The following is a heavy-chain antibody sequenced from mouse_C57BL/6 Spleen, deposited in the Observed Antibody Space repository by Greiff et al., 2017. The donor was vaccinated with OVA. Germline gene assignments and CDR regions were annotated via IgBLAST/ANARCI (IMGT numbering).Heavy chain of an antibody. Sequence: QVQLQQSGPELVKPGASVKISCKASGYAFSSSWMNWVKQRPGKGLEWIGRIYPGDGDTNYNGKFKGKGTLTADKSSSPAYMQLSSLTSEDSAVYFCARMYYDYGDYYAMDYWGQGTSVTVSS. CDR2: IYPGDGDT. J-gene: IGHJ4*01. CDR1: GYAFSSSW. D-gene: IGHD2-4*01. V-gene: IGHV1-82*01. CDR3: ARMYYDYGDYYAMDY.